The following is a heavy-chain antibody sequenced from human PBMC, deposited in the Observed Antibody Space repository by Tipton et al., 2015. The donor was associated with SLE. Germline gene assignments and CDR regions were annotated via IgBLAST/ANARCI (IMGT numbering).Heavy chain of an antibody. CDR2: IIPIFGTA. V-gene: IGHV1-69*01. CDR3: ARVLGVAGGDFQH. Sequence: QVQLVQSGAEVKKPGASVKVSCKASGYTFTGYYMHWVRQAPGQGLEWMGGIIPIFGTANYAQNFQGRVTITADESTSTAYMELSSLRSEDTAVYYCARVLGVAGGDFQHWGQGTLVTVSA. CDR1: GYTFTGYY. J-gene: IGHJ1*01. D-gene: IGHD3-16*01.